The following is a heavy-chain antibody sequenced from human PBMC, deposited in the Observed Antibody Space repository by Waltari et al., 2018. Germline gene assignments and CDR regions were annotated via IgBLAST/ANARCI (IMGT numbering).Heavy chain of an antibody. Sequence: QVQLVQSGAEVKKPGSSVKVSCKASGGTFSSYTISWVRQAPGQGLEWMGRIIPILGIANYAQKFQGRVTITADKSTSTAYMELSSLRSEDTAVYYCARGAELRFLSYYYYGMDVWGQGTTVTVSS. CDR3: ARGAELRFLSYYYYGMDV. D-gene: IGHD3-3*01. V-gene: IGHV1-69*02. J-gene: IGHJ6*02. CDR2: IIPILGIA. CDR1: GGTFSSYT.